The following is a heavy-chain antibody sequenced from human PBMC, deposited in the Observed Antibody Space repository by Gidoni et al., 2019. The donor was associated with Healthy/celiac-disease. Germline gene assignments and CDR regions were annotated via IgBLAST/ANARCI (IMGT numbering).Heavy chain of an antibody. D-gene: IGHD3-22*01. CDR2: ISSSSSTI. J-gene: IGHJ4*02. CDR1: GFTFSSYS. V-gene: IGHV3-48*02. Sequence: EVQLVESGGGLVQPGGSLRLSCAASGFTFSSYSMNWFRQAPGKGLEWVSYISSSSSTIYYADSVKGRFTISRDNAKNSLYLQMNSLRDEDTAVYYCAREPLDYYDSSGYYTGAYWGQGTLVTVSS. CDR3: AREPLDYYDSSGYYTGAY.